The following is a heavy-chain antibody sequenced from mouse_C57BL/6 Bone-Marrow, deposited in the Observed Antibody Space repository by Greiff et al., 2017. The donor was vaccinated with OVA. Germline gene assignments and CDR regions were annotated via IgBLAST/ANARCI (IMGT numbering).Heavy chain of an antibody. V-gene: IGHV1-4*01. CDR2: INPSSGYT. D-gene: IGHD2-2*01. CDR1: GYTFTSYT. CDR3: ARSGIWLRRTRYYFDH. J-gene: IGHJ2*01. Sequence: QVHVKQSGAELARPGASVKMSCKASGYTFTSYTMHWVKQRPGQGLEWIGYINPSSGYTKYNQKFKDKATLTADKSSSTAYMQLSSLTSEDSAVYYCARSGIWLRRTRYYFDHWGQGTTLTVSS.